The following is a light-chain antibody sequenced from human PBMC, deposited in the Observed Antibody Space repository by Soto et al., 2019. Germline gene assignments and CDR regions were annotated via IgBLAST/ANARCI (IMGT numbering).Light chain of an antibody. CDR3: GTWDSSLSSVV. J-gene: IGLJ2*01. V-gene: IGLV1-51*01. CDR1: SSNIGNNY. CDR2: DNN. Sequence: QSVLTQPPSVSAAPGQKVTISCSGSSSNIGNNYVSCYQQLPGTAPKLLIYDNNERPSGIPDRFSGSKSGTSATLGITGLQTGDEADYYCGTWDSSLSSVVFGGGTKVTVL.